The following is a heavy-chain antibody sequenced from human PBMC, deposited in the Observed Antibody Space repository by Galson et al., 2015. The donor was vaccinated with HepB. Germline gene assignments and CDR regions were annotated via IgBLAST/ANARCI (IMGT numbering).Heavy chain of an antibody. D-gene: IGHD3-10*01. CDR2: ISRNGDQT. J-gene: IGHJ4*02. CDR3: VRGGEFDY. CDR1: TFIFGDYA. V-gene: IGHV3-64*02. Sequence: SLRLSCAASTFIFGDYAMSWVRQAPGKGLEYVSVISRNGDQTYYVDSVQGRFTISRDNSKNTAYLQMGSLRVEDMAVYYCVRGGEFDYWGQGSLVTVSS.